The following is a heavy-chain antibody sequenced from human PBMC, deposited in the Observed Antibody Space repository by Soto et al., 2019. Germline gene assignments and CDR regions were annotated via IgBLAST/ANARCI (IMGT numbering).Heavy chain of an antibody. CDR3: AKEITFDSSAYNY. V-gene: IGHV3-23*01. D-gene: IGHD3-22*01. CDR2: LSGDGTTT. Sequence: EVQLLESGGGLVQPGGSLRLSCTASGFTFSTYGMSWVRQAPGKGLEWVSSLSGDGTTTYYIDSVKGRFTISSDNSRNTLSLQMNSLRTEDTSVYYCAKEITFDSSAYNYWGQGILVTVSS. J-gene: IGHJ4*02. CDR1: GFTFSTYG.